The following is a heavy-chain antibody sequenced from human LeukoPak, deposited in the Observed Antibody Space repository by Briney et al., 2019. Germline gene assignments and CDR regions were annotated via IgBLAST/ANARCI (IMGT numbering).Heavy chain of an antibody. V-gene: IGHV3-23*01. J-gene: IGHJ4*02. Sequence: GGSLRLSCAVSGITLSNYAMSWVRQAPGKGLEWVSAISGSGGSTYYADSVKGRFTISRDNSKNTLYLQMNSLRAEDTAVYYCAKGGLTRPLDYWGQGTLVTVSS. CDR3: AKGGLTRPLDY. D-gene: IGHD4-11*01. CDR1: GITLSNYA. CDR2: ISGSGGST.